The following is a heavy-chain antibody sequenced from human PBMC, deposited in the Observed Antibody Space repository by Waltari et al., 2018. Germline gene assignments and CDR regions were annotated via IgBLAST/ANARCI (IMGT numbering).Heavy chain of an antibody. Sequence: QVQLQESGPGLVKPSQTLSLTCTVSGGSISSGSYYWSWIRQPAGKGLEWIGYIYTSGSTNYNPSLKSRVTISVDTSKNQFSLKLSSVTAADTAVYYCARAERLGYFQHWGQGTLVTVSS. J-gene: IGHJ1*01. CDR1: GGSISSGSYY. D-gene: IGHD3-9*01. V-gene: IGHV4-61*09. CDR3: ARAERLGYFQH. CDR2: IYTSGST.